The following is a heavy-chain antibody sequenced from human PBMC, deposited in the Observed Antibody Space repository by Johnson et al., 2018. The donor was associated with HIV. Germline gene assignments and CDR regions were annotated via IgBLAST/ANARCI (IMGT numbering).Heavy chain of an antibody. J-gene: IGHJ3*02. CDR3: ARAELGGYDEGAFDI. Sequence: VQVVESGGGVVQPGRSLRLSCAASGFTFSSYDMHWVRQATGKGLEWVSAIGTAGDTYYPGSVKGRFTISRENAKNSLYLQMNSLRAGDTAVYYCARAELGGYDEGAFDIWGQGTMVTVSS. CDR1: GFTFSSYD. D-gene: IGHD5-12*01. CDR2: IGTAGDT. V-gene: IGHV3-13*01.